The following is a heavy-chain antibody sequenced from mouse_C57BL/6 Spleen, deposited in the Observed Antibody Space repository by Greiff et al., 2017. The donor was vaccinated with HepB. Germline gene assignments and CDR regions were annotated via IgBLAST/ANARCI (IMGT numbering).Heavy chain of an antibody. CDR3: ARHEYFDV. V-gene: IGHV5-6*01. J-gene: IGHJ1*03. Sequence: VHVKQSGGDLVKPGGSLKLSCAASGFTFSSYGMSWVRQTPDKRLEWVATISSGGSYTYYPDSVKGRFTISRDNAKNTLYLQMSSLKSEDTAMYYCARHEYFDVWGTGTTVTVSS. CDR2: ISSGGSYT. CDR1: GFTFSSYG.